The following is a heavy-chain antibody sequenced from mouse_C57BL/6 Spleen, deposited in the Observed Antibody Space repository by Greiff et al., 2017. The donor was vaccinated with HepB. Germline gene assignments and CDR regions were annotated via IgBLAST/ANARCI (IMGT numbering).Heavy chain of an antibody. J-gene: IGHJ3*01. CDR3: AGLSTTVVGRTWFAY. D-gene: IGHD1-1*01. Sequence: QVQLQQSGAELARPGASVKLSCKASGYTFTSYGISWVKQRTGQGLEWIGEIYPRSGNTYYNEKFKGKATLTADKSPSTAYMELRSLTSEDSAVYFCAGLSTTVVGRTWFAYWGQGTLVTVSA. CDR2: IYPRSGNT. V-gene: IGHV1-81*01. CDR1: GYTFTSYG.